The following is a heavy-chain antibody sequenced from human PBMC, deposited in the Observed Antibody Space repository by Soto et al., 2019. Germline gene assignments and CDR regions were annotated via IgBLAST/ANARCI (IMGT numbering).Heavy chain of an antibody. CDR3: AREIVVSARWFDP. Sequence: QVQLQESGPGLVKPSQTLSLTCTVSGASISSGGHYWSWIRQHPGKGLEWIGYIYYSGSTYYNPSLHSLIIISVDTSKNQFPLKLNSVTAADTAVYYCAREIVVSARWFDPWGQGTLVTVSS. V-gene: IGHV4-31*01. CDR1: GASISSGGHY. CDR2: IYYSGST. D-gene: IGHD3-22*01. J-gene: IGHJ5*02.